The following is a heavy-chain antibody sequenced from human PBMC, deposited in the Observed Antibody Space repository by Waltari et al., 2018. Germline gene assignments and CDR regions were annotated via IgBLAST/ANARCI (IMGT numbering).Heavy chain of an antibody. Sequence: QVQLKQWGAGLLKPSESLSLTCAVYGGSFNVYYWSWIRQPPGKGLEWIGEINHSGNTNYNPSLKSRVASSVATPKQQFSLILTSVAAADTAVYYCARLEDCTGGHCYSGSPYAVDVWGPGTTVTVSS. V-gene: IGHV4-34*01. CDR1: GGSFNVYY. CDR2: INHSGNT. J-gene: IGHJ6*02. CDR3: ARLEDCTGGHCYSGSPYAVDV. D-gene: IGHD2-15*01.